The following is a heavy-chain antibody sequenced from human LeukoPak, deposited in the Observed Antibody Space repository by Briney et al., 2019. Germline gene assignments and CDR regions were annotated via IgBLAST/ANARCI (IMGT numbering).Heavy chain of an antibody. J-gene: IGHJ2*01. V-gene: IGHV3-33*06. CDR2: ILSDGSKE. Sequence: GGSLRLSCAASGFTFSSYGMHWVRQAPGKGLEWVAVILSDGSKEFYTDSVKGRFTISRDNSKNTLYLQMNSLRAEDTAVYYCAKDLKQQPWRYYWYFDLWGRGTLVTVSS. CDR1: GFTFSSYG. CDR3: AKDLKQQPWRYYWYFDL. D-gene: IGHD6-13*01.